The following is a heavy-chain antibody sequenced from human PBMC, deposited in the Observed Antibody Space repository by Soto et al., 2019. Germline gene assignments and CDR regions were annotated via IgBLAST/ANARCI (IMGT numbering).Heavy chain of an antibody. Sequence: SETLCLTCTVSGGSISSYYWSWIRQPPGKGLEWIGYIYYSGSTNYNPSLKSRVTISVDTSKNQFSLKLSSVTAADTAVYYCASSLHYGSGSYFLRPFGGYYYYMDVWGKGTTVTVSS. CDR3: ASSLHYGSGSYFLRPFGGYYYYMDV. V-gene: IGHV4-59*08. D-gene: IGHD3-10*01. CDR1: GGSISSYY. CDR2: IYYSGST. J-gene: IGHJ6*03.